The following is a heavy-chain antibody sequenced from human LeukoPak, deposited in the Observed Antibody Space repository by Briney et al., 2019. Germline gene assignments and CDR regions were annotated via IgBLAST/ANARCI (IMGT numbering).Heavy chain of an antibody. J-gene: IGHJ4*02. D-gene: IGHD3-10*01. Sequence: ASVKVSCKASGYTFTSYGISWVRQAPGQGLEWMGWISAYSGNTNYAQKLQGRVTMTTDTSTSTAYMELRSLRSDDTAVYYCAGDPLARFGERYFDYWGQGTLVTVSS. CDR1: GYTFTSYG. CDR2: ISAYSGNT. V-gene: IGHV1-18*01. CDR3: AGDPLARFGERYFDY.